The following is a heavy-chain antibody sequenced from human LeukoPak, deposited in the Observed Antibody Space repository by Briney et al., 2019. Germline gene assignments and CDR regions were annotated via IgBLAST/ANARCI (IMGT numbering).Heavy chain of an antibody. CDR2: ISSSSSTI. J-gene: IGHJ6*02. V-gene: IGHV3-48*02. D-gene: IGHD5-18*01. CDR3: LRGTAMVTAYYGMDV. CDR1: GFTFSSYA. Sequence: GGSLRLSCAASGFTFSSYAMSWVRQAPGKGLEWVSYISSSSSTIYYADSVKGRFTISRDNAKNSLYLQMNSLRDEDTAVYYCLRGTAMVTAYYGMDVWGQGTTVTVSS.